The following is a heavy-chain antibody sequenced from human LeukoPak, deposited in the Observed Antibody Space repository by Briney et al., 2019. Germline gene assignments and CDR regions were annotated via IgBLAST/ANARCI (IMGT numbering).Heavy chain of an antibody. CDR3: ARSHDYTNYVAH. J-gene: IGHJ4*02. D-gene: IGHD4-11*01. CDR1: GYIFTGYY. V-gene: IGHV1-2*02. Sequence: ASVKVSCKASGYIFTGYYIHWVRQAPGQGLEWMGWINPNGGGTEYARQFQGRVTMTRDTSISTAFLHLTSLTSDDTAVYYCARSHDYTNYVAHWGQGTLVTVSS. CDR2: INPNGGGT.